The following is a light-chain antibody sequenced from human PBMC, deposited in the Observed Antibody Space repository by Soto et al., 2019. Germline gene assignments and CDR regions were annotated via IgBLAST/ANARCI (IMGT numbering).Light chain of an antibody. J-gene: IGKJ4*01. Sequence: EIVMTQAPVTLSVSPGERGTLSCRASQSVTSSLAWFQQKPGQAPRLLMYGASIRATGVPARFSGSGSGTEFTLTISSLQSEDFAVYYCQQYDNWPPITFGGGTNVKIK. CDR2: GAS. CDR3: QQYDNWPPIT. V-gene: IGKV3-15*01. CDR1: QSVTSS.